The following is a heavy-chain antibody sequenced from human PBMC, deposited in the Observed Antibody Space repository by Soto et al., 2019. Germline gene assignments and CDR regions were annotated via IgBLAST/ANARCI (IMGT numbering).Heavy chain of an antibody. Sequence: EVQLVESGGGVVQPGGSLRLSCAASGFTFSSYWMHWVRQAPGKGLVWVSRVNPDGSDISYADSVKGRFTISRDNAKNTLYLQMNSLRAEDTAVYYCARVAVGSYYFDYWGQGTLLTVSS. CDR2: VNPDGSDI. J-gene: IGHJ4*02. CDR1: GFTFSSYW. CDR3: ARVAVGSYYFDY. V-gene: IGHV3-74*01. D-gene: IGHD6-13*01.